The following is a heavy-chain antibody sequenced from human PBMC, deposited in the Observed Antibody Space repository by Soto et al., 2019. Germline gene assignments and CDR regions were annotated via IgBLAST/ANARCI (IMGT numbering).Heavy chain of an antibody. D-gene: IGHD3-22*01. CDR2: ISYDGSNK. CDR1: GFTFSSYA. Sequence: PGGSLRLSCAASGFTFSSYAMHWVRQAPGKGLEWVAVISYDGSNKYYADSVKGRFTISRDNSKNTLYLQMNSLRAEDTAVYYCARVAIEGGYYYDSSGYEPLVYYYGMDVWGQGTTVTVSS. CDR3: ARVAIEGGYYYDSSGYEPLVYYYGMDV. J-gene: IGHJ6*02. V-gene: IGHV3-30-3*01.